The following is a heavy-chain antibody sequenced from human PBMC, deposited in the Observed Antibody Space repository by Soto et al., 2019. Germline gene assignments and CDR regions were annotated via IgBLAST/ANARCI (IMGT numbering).Heavy chain of an antibody. CDR3: ARGRPPMAY. CDR1: GYTFTNFG. V-gene: IGHV1-18*01. Sequence: QVQLVQSGAEVKKPGASVKVSCKASGYTFTNFGMRWVRQAPGQGLEWMGWISAYNGNTNYAQKFQGRVTMTTDTSTSTADMEVRSLRFDDTAVYYRARGRPPMAYGGQGTLVPASS. CDR2: ISAYNGNT. J-gene: IGHJ4*02.